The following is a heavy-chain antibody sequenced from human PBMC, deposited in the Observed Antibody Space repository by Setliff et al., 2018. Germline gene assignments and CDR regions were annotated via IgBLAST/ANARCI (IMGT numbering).Heavy chain of an antibody. V-gene: IGHV3-7*03. CDR1: GFSISNYW. CDR2: IRQDATNK. Sequence: GGSLRLSCVASGFSISNYWMAWVRQAPGKGLEWVADIRQDATNKYYADSVKGRFTISRDNAKNSLYLQMNSLRAEDTALYYCAREVWNYYDKSWSGYADHWGQGTLVTVSS. J-gene: IGHJ4*02. CDR3: AREVWNYYDKSWSGYADH. D-gene: IGHD3-3*01.